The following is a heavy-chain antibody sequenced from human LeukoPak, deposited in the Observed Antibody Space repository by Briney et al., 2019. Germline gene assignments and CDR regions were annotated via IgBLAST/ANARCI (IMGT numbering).Heavy chain of an antibody. J-gene: IGHJ4*02. CDR2: IYSDGTA. CDR3: ARDTRSYDTSGYYYFDY. Sequence: SETLSLTCTVSGGSISSYYWNSIRQAPGKGLEWIGYIYSDGTASYIPSLRSRVTISIDPSRNQFSLKLSSVTAADAAVYYCARDTRSYDTSGYYYFDYWGQGALVTVSS. D-gene: IGHD3-22*01. CDR1: GGSISSYY. V-gene: IGHV4-59*01.